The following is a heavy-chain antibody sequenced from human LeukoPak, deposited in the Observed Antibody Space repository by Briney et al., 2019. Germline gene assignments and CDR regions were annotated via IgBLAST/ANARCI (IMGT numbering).Heavy chain of an antibody. D-gene: IGHD4-23*01. V-gene: IGHV3-74*01. CDR1: VFTFSNYW. J-gene: IGHJ4*02. CDR3: VRDLILVDTPGDDFDY. Sequence: GGSLRLSCAASVFTFSNYWMHWVRQVPGKGLVWVSRIKDGGGVKSSADAVKGRFTIYRDNAKNTVYVQMTSLRAEDTAVYYCVRDLILVDTPGDDFDYWGQGALVTVSS. CDR2: IKDGGGVK.